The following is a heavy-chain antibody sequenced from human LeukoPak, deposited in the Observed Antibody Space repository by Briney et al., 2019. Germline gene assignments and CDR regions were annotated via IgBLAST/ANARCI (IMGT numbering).Heavy chain of an antibody. D-gene: IGHD1-26*01. CDR3: AKAGLYTGSAL. Sequence: GGSLRLSCAASGFTFSNFWMHWVRQVPGKGLVWVSGINHDGTGTYYADSVKGRFTISRDNSKNTLYLQMNSLRAEDTAVYYCAKAGLYTGSALWGQGTLVTVSS. CDR1: GFTFSNFW. CDR2: INHDGTGT. V-gene: IGHV3-74*01. J-gene: IGHJ4*02.